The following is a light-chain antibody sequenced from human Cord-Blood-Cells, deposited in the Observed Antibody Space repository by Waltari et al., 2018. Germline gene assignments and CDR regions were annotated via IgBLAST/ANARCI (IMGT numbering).Light chain of an antibody. Sequence: QSALTQPASVSGSPGQSITIPCTGTSSDVGGYNYVSWYQQHQGKAPKLVIYEDSNRPAGVSNRFSGSKFGNTASLTISGLQAEDEADYYCSSYTSSSTYVFGTGTKVTVL. J-gene: IGLJ1*01. CDR2: EDS. V-gene: IGLV2-14*01. CDR1: SSDVGGYNY. CDR3: SSYTSSSTYV.